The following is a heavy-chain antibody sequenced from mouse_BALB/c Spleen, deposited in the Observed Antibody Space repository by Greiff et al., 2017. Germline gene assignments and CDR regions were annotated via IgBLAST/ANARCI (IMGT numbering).Heavy chain of an antibody. Sequence: EVQGVESGGGLVQPGGSRKLSCAASGFTFSSFGMHWVRQAPEKGLEWVAYISSGSSTIYYADTVKGRFTISRDNPKNTLFLQMTSLRSEDTAMYYCAREYGNDYYAMDYWGQGTSVTVSS. CDR1: GFTFSSFG. V-gene: IGHV5-17*02. CDR2: ISSGSSTI. J-gene: IGHJ4*01. CDR3: AREYGNDYYAMDY. D-gene: IGHD2-10*02.